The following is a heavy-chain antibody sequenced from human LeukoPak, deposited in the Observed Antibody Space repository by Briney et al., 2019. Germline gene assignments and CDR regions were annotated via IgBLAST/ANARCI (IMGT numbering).Heavy chain of an antibody. CDR1: GFTFSSYA. Sequence: QAGGSLRLSCAASGFTFSSYAMSWVRQAPGKGLEWVSGISGSGDITYYADSVKGRFTISRDNSKNTLYLQMNSLRAEDTAVYYCAKEAYDSSGYHYDYWGQGTLVTVSS. V-gene: IGHV3-23*01. D-gene: IGHD3-22*01. CDR2: ISGSGDIT. J-gene: IGHJ4*02. CDR3: AKEAYDSSGYHYDY.